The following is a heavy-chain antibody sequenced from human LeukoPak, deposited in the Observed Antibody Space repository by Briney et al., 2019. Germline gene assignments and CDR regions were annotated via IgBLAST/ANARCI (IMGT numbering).Heavy chain of an antibody. CDR3: ARKAFTTPGHYYIDY. V-gene: IGHV1-8*01. J-gene: IGHJ4*01. Sequence: ASVKVSCKTSGYTFSSYDINWVRQAPGQGLEWMGWMNPNSGNTGYAQKFQGRVTMTRNTSINTAYMDLSSLRSDDTAVYYCARKAFTTPGHYYIDYWGHGALVTVSS. D-gene: IGHD1-26*01. CDR1: GYTFSSYD. CDR2: MNPNSGNT.